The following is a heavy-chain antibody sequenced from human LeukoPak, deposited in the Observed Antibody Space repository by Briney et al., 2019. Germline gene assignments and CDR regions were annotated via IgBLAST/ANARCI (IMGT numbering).Heavy chain of an antibody. D-gene: IGHD5-24*01. CDR3: ARGTNSRNNWIDP. J-gene: IGHJ5*02. CDR1: GFTFSSYS. CDR2: ISSSSSII. Sequence: GGSLRLSCAASGFTFSSYSMNWVRQAPGKGLEWVSYISSSSSIIEYADSVKGRFTISRDNAKNSLFLQMNSLRDEDTAVYYCARGTNSRNNWIDPWGQGTLVTVSS. V-gene: IGHV3-48*02.